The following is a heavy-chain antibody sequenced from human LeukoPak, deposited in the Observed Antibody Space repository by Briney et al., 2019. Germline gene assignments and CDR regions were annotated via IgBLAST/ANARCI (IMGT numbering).Heavy chain of an antibody. D-gene: IGHD3-10*02. Sequence: ASVKVSCKASGYTFTSYAMNWVRQAPGQGLEWMGWINTNTGNPTYAQGFTGRFVFSLDTSVSTAYLQISSLKAEGTAVYYCARVKYYYVMPWFDPWGQGTLVTVSS. CDR1: GYTFTSYA. V-gene: IGHV7-4-1*02. J-gene: IGHJ5*02. CDR2: INTNTGNP. CDR3: ARVKYYYVMPWFDP.